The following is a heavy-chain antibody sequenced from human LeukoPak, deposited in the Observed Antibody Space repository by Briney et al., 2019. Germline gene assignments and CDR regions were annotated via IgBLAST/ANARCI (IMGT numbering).Heavy chain of an antibody. CDR1: GGSISSYY. CDR2: IYDSGST. J-gene: IGHJ4*02. CDR3: AREGNGGFDC. V-gene: IGHV4-59*01. Sequence: SETLSLTCSVSGGSISSYYWSWIRQPPGKGLEWIGYIYDSGSTNYNPSLKSRVTISVDTSKNQFSLKLSSVTAADTAVYYCAREGNGGFDCWGQGTLVTVSS. D-gene: IGHD4-23*01.